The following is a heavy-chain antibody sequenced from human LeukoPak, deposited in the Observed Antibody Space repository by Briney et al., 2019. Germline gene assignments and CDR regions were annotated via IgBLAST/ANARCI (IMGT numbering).Heavy chain of an antibody. V-gene: IGHV3-48*03. D-gene: IGHD4-17*01. CDR3: ARDLSGYGDYFLDS. CDR2: ISSSANTV. CDR1: GFTFSSYE. Sequence: GGSLRLSCAASGFTFSSYELTWVRQAPGQGREWVSFISSSANTVYYADSVKGRFVISRDNAKNLLFLQMNSLRVEDTATYYCARDLSGYGDYFLDSWGQGTLVTVSS. J-gene: IGHJ4*02.